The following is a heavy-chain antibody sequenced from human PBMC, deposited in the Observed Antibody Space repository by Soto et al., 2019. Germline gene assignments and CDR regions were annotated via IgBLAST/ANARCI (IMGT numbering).Heavy chain of an antibody. CDR1: GGSISSYY. Sequence: QVQLQESGPGLVKPSETLSLTCTVSGGSISSYYWSWIRQPPGKGLEWIGYIYYSGSTNYNPSLKSRVTISVDTSKIQFSLKLSSVTAADTAVYYCARCFSSGWIYFDYWGQGTLVTVSS. J-gene: IGHJ4*02. CDR3: ARCFSSGWIYFDY. CDR2: IYYSGST. D-gene: IGHD6-19*01. V-gene: IGHV4-59*08.